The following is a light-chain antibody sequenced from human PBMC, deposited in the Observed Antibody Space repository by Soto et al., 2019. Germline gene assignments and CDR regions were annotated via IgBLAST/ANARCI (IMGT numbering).Light chain of an antibody. J-gene: IGKJ3*01. V-gene: IGKV3-15*01. CDR3: QQRSNWPGT. CDR1: QSVSSN. Sequence: EIVMTQSPATLSVSPGERATLSCRASQSVSSNLAWYQQKPGQAPRLLIYGASTRATGIPARFSGSGSGTEFTLTISSLQSEDFATYYCQQRSNWPGTFGPGTKVDIK. CDR2: GAS.